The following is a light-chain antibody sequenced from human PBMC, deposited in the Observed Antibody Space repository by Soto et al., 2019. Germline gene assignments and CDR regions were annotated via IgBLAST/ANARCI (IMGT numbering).Light chain of an antibody. CDR1: QSVSSSY. Sequence: EIVLTQSPGTLSLSPGERATLSCRASQSVSSSYLAWYQQKPGQAPRLLIYGASSRATGIPGRFSGSWSGTDCTLTISRLEPEVFAVYYCQQNGSSPWTFGQGTKVEIK. J-gene: IGKJ1*01. CDR2: GAS. CDR3: QQNGSSPWT. V-gene: IGKV3-20*01.